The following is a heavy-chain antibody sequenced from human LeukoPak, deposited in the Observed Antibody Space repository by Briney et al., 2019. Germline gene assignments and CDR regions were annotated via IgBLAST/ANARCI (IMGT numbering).Heavy chain of an antibody. Sequence: GASVKVSCKASGYTFTTYAMHWVRQAPGQRLEWMGWINAGNGNTKYSQKFQGRVTITRDTSASTVYMDLSSLRSEDTAVYFCARGGITIFGVVITRDYYGMDVWGQGTTVTVSS. V-gene: IGHV1-3*01. J-gene: IGHJ6*02. D-gene: IGHD3-3*01. CDR1: GYTFTTYA. CDR3: ARGGITIFGVVITRDYYGMDV. CDR2: INAGNGNT.